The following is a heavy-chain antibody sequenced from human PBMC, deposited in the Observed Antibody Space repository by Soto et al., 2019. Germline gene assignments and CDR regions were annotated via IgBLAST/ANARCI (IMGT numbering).Heavy chain of an antibody. V-gene: IGHV3-9*01. J-gene: IGHJ2*01. CDR3: AKDQGYSTSYYGYVDL. CDR1: GFTFDDYA. Sequence: ESGGGLVQPGRSLRLSCAASGFTFDDYAMHWVRQPPGKGLEWASGITWNSGIIGYADSVKGRFTISRDNAKNSLYLQMNSLRPEDTALYYCAKDQGYSTSYYGYVDLGGRGTLVTFSS. CDR2: ITWNSGII. D-gene: IGHD6-13*01.